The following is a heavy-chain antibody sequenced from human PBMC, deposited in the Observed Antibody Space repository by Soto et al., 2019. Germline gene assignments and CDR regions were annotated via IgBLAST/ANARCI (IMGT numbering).Heavy chain of an antibody. CDR1: GFTFSDHY. J-gene: IGHJ4*02. CDR3: VRVGSGYNYDY. V-gene: IGHV3-72*01. D-gene: IGHD5-18*01. CDR2: SRNKANSYTT. Sequence: EVQLVESGGGLVQPGGSLRLSCAASGFTFSDHYMDWVRQAPGKGLEWVGRSRNKANSYTTEYAASVKGRFTISRYDSLYLQMNSLKTEDTAVYYCVRVGSGYNYDYWGQGTLVTVSS.